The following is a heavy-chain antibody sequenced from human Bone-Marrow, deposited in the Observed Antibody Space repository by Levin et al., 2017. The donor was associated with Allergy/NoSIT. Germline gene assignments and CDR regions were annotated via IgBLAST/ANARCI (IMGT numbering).Heavy chain of an antibody. CDR2: IKEDGSET. J-gene: IGHJ6*03. CDR3: ARVADFWSGLVAYYDYYMDV. CDR1: FFPFPPSW. V-gene: IGHV3-7*03. Sequence: SFSSSFFPFPPSWLPWVRQAPGKGLEWVANIKEDGSETSYVDSVKGRFTISLSPGEKSLSLQMNSLRADGTAVEYCARVADFWSGLVAYYDYYMDVWGKGTTVTVSS. D-gene: IGHD3-3*01.